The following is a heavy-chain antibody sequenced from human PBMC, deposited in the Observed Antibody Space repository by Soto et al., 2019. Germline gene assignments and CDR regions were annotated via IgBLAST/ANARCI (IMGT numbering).Heavy chain of an antibody. Sequence: QVQLQESGPGLLEPSGTLSLTCAVSGGSFSSSHWWTWVRQPPGKGLEWIGEISNSGNTNYSPSLKGRITVSLDKSQNQFSLTLTSVTAADTAFYYCAGRRVSGSTSYWGRGTLVTVST. CDR1: GGSFSSSHW. CDR3: AGRRVSGSTSY. CDR2: ISNSGNT. V-gene: IGHV4-4*02. J-gene: IGHJ4*02. D-gene: IGHD3-10*01.